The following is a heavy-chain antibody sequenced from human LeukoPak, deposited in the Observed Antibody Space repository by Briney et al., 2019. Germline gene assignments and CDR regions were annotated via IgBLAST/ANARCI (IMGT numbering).Heavy chain of an antibody. Sequence: GESLKISCKGSGYSFTSYWIGWVRQMPGKGLEWMGIIYPGDSDTRYSPSFQGQVTISADKSISTAYLQWSSLKASDTAMYYCARRRYDRSGYYPLFAFDIWGQGTMVTVSS. CDR3: ARRRYDRSGYYPLFAFDI. V-gene: IGHV5-51*01. CDR1: GYSFTSYW. J-gene: IGHJ3*02. D-gene: IGHD3-22*01. CDR2: IYPGDSDT.